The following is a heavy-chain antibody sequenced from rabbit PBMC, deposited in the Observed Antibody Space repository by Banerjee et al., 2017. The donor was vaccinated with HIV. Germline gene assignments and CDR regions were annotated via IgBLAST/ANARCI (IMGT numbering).Heavy chain of an antibody. Sequence: QEQLEESGGALVKPEGSLTLTCTASGFSFSSSYFMCWVRQAPGKGLEWIGCIYNGDGGTWYANWVNGRFTSSKTSSTTVTLQMTSLTAADTATYFCATNAGYAGYTGLDLWGQGTRVTVS. CDR3: ATNAGYAGYTGLDL. CDR1: GFSFSSSYF. CDR2: IYNGDGGT. J-gene: IGHJ3*01. D-gene: IGHD7-1*01. V-gene: IGHV1S45*01.